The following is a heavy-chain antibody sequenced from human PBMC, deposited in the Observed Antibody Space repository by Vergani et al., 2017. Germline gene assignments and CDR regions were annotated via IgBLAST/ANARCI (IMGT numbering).Heavy chain of an antibody. V-gene: IGHV3-48*01. J-gene: IGHJ4*02. D-gene: IGHD4-11*01. CDR2: IGVSDNSI. CDR3: VRDPDYSTFDS. Sequence: DVRLVESGGGVVQPGGSLRLSCAASGFTFSACSMNWVRQTPGKGLEWISYIGVSDNSIYYADSVMGRFAISRDNARNLLFLQMNSLRADDSALYFCVRDPDYSTFDSWGQGTLVTGS. CDR1: GFTFSACS.